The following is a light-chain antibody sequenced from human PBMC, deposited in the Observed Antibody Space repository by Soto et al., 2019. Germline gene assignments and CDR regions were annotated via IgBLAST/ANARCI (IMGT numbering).Light chain of an antibody. Sequence: DIPMTQSTSSLSASVGDRVTITCQASQDISNYLNWYQQKPGKAPKLLIYDTSNLKTGVPSRFSGSGSGTDFTFTIISLQPEDIATYYCQQYDNLPLTFGGGTKVEIK. CDR2: DTS. V-gene: IGKV1-33*01. J-gene: IGKJ4*01. CDR1: QDISNY. CDR3: QQYDNLPLT.